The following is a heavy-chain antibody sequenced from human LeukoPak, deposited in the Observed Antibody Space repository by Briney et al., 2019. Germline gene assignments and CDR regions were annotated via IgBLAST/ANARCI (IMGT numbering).Heavy chain of an antibody. V-gene: IGHV1-2*02. CDR3: ARTYCGGDCYLNDAFDI. D-gene: IGHD2-21*01. CDR2: INSTSGYT. Sequence: SVKVSCKASGYTFTGYYMHWVRQAPGQGLEGMGWINSTSGYTSSPQKFRGRVTMTRDTSISTAYMELSSLRSDDTAVYYCARTYCGGDCYLNDAFDIWGRGTLVTVSS. CDR1: GYTFTGYY. J-gene: IGHJ3*02.